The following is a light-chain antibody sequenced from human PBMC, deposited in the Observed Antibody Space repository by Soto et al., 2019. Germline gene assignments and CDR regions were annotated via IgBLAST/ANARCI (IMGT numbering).Light chain of an antibody. J-gene: IGLJ1*01. CDR3: QSYASSLVSEV. V-gene: IGLV1-40*01. CDR1: SSNIGAGYD. CDR2: GNS. Sequence: QAVLTQPPSVSGAPGQRVTISCTGSSSNIGAGYDVHWYQQLPGTAPKLLIYGNSNRPSGVPDRFSGSKSGTSASLAITGLQAEDEADYYCQSYASSLVSEVFGTGTKLTVL.